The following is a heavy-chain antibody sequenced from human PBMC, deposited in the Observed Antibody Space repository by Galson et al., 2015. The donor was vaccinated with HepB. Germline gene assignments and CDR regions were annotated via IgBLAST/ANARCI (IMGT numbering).Heavy chain of an antibody. V-gene: IGHV3-30*04. J-gene: IGHJ5*02. CDR3: ARESGRGYSYGYFDP. CDR1: GFTFGSYA. CDR2: ISYDGTNK. Sequence: SLRLSCAASGFTFGSYAMHWVRQAPGKGLEWVAVISYDGTNKYNADSMKGRFTISRDNSKNTLYLEMNSLRPDDTAMYYCARESGRGYSYGYFDPWGQGTLVTVSS. D-gene: IGHD5-18*01.